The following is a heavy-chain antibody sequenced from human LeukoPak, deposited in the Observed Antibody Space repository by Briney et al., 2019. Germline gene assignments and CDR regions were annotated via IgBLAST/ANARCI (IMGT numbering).Heavy chain of an antibody. Sequence: PSETLSLTCTVSGGSISSYYWSWIRQPPGKGLEWIGYIYYSGSTNYNPSLKSRVTISVDTSKNQVSLKVSSVTAADTAVYYCARHTTLYNNYDYWGQGTLVTGSS. CDR1: GGSISSYY. CDR2: IYYSGST. D-gene: IGHD1-14*01. CDR3: ARHTTLYNNYDY. V-gene: IGHV4-59*08. J-gene: IGHJ4*02.